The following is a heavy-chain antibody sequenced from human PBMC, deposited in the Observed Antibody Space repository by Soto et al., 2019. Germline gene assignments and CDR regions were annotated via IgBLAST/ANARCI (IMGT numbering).Heavy chain of an antibody. CDR3: ARDTHSSSPRNERYFDY. CDR1: GFTFSSYS. CDR2: ISSSSSYI. J-gene: IGHJ4*02. V-gene: IGHV3-21*01. D-gene: IGHD6-6*01. Sequence: GGSLRLSCAASGFTFSSYSMNWVRQAPGKGLEWVSSISSSSSYIYYADSVKGRFTISRDNAKNSLYLQMNSLRAEDTAVYYCARDTHSSSPRNERYFDYWGQGTLVTVSS.